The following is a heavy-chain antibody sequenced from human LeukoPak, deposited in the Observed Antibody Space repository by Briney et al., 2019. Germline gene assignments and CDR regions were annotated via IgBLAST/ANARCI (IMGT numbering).Heavy chain of an antibody. Sequence: GGSLRLSCAASGFTFSSYAMSWVRQAPGKGLEWVSAISGSGGSTYYADSVKGRFTISRDNSKNTLYLQMNSLRAEDTAVYYCAKGPYYYDSSGYFFDYWGQGTLVTVSS. D-gene: IGHD3-22*01. CDR2: ISGSGGST. J-gene: IGHJ4*02. CDR3: AKGPYYYDSSGYFFDY. CDR1: GFTFSSYA. V-gene: IGHV3-23*01.